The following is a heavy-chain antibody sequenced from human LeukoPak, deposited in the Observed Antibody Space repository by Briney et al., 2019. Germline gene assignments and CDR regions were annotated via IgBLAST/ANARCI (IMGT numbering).Heavy chain of an antibody. V-gene: IGHV1-69*06. CDR1: GGTFSSYA. CDR3: ASHLAQGDTIFGVVMSGSNAFDI. J-gene: IGHJ3*02. D-gene: IGHD3-3*01. Sequence: ASVKVSCKASGGTFSSYAISWVRQAPGQGLEWMGGIIPIFGTANYAQKFQGRVTITADKSTSTAYMELSSLRSEDTAVYYCASHLAQGDTIFGVVMSGSNAFDIWGQGTMVTVSS. CDR2: IIPIFGTA.